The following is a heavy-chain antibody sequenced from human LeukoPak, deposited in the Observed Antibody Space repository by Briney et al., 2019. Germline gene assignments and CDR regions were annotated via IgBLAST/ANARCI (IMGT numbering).Heavy chain of an antibody. CDR1: GGSISSSNW. J-gene: IGHJ4*02. V-gene: IGHV4-4*02. Sequence: SETLSLTCAVSGGSISSSNWWSWVRQPPGKGLEWIGEIYHSGSTNYNPSLKSRVTISVDKSKNQFSLKLSSVTAADTAMYYCAREDGDSIAAAGFFDYWGQGTLVTVSS. CDR2: IYHSGST. D-gene: IGHD6-13*01. CDR3: AREDGDSIAAAGFFDY.